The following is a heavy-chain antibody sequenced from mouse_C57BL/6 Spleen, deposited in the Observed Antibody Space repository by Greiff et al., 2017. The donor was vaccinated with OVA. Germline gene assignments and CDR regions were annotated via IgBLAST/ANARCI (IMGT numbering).Heavy chain of an antibody. D-gene: IGHD2-4*01. CDR2: IDPNSGGT. CDR1: GYTFTSYW. J-gene: IGHJ4*01. CDR3: ARCIYYDYDGDYYAMDY. Sequence: QVQLQQPGAELVKPGASVKLSCKASGYTFTSYWMHWVKQRPGRGLEWIGRIDPNSGGTKYNEKFKSKATLTVDKPSSTAYMQLSSRTSEDSAVYYCARCIYYDYDGDYYAMDYWGQGTSVTVSS. V-gene: IGHV1-72*01.